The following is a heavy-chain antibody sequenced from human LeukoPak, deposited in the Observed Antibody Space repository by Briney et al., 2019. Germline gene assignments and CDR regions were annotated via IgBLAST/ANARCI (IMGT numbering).Heavy chain of an antibody. D-gene: IGHD3-10*01. CDR2: INQGGSGK. CDR1: GFIFSNYW. CDR3: ARDRVTNSYDYYGLDV. V-gene: IGHV3-7*03. Sequence: PGGSLRLSCAASGFIFSNYWMSWVRQAPGKGLEWVANINQGGSGKYYVDSVKGRFTISRDNAKNSLYLQINSLRAEDTAVYFCARDRVTNSYDYYGLDVWGQGTTVSVSS. J-gene: IGHJ6*02.